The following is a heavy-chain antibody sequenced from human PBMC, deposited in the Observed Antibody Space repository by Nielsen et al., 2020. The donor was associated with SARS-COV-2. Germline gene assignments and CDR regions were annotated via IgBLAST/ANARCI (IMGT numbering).Heavy chain of an antibody. V-gene: IGHV1-69*13. CDR3: ASLPYDNSGLDFDS. CDR1: GDTFGSHG. Sequence: SVKVSCKASGDTFGSHGISWVRQAPGQGLEWIGGIIPDFGPGRYAQKFEDRVTISVDESTNTAYMILNSLRSADTAVYYCASLPYDNSGLDFDSWGQGTLVAVSS. CDR2: IIPDFGPG. J-gene: IGHJ4*02. D-gene: IGHD3-22*01.